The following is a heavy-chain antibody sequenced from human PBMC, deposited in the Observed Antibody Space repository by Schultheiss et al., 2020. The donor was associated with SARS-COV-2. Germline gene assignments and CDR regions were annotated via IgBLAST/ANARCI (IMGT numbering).Heavy chain of an antibody. D-gene: IGHD5-24*01. V-gene: IGHV4-4*07. Sequence: SQTLSLTCTVSGGSISSYYWSWIRQPAGKGLEWIGRIYTSGSTNYNPSLKSRVTISVDTSKNQFSLKLSSVTAADTAVYYCARGARMGGYNLNWGQGTLVTVSS. CDR1: GGSISSYY. CDR3: ARGARMGGYNLN. CDR2: IYTSGST. J-gene: IGHJ4*02.